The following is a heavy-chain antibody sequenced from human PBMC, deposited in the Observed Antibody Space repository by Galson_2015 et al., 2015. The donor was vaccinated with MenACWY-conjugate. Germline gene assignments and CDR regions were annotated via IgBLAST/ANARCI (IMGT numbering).Heavy chain of an antibody. CDR3: ARPREGSGVTGTKDGMDV. CDR2: ICYTGNT. Sequence: ETLSLTCTVSGGSVSSSNFCWGWIRQPPGKGLEWIGSICYTGNTYYNPSLRSRLTISVDTSKNLLSLKLSSVTAADTAVYYCARPREGSGVTGTKDGMDVWGQGTTVIVSS. V-gene: IGHV4-39*07. D-gene: IGHD2-21*02. CDR1: GGSVSSSNFC. J-gene: IGHJ6*02.